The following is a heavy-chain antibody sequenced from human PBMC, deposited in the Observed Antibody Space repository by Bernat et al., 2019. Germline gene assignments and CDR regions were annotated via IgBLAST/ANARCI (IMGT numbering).Heavy chain of an antibody. J-gene: IGHJ4*02. D-gene: IGHD2-15*01. CDR1: GGTFSSYA. V-gene: IGHV1-69*06. Sequence: QVQLVQSGAEVKKPGSSVKVSCKASGGTFSSYAISWVRQAPGQGLEWMGGIIPIFGTANYAQKFQGRVTITADKSTSTAYMELSSLRSEDTAVYYCARDNRPFTRSGDSWYVWWDQGTLVTVSS. CDR3: ARDNRPFTRSGDSWYVW. CDR2: IIPIFGTA.